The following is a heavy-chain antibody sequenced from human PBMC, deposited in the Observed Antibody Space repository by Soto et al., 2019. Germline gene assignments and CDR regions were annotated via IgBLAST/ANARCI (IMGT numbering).Heavy chain of an antibody. Sequence: EVQLVESGGGLVQPGRSLRLSCAASGFTFDDYAMHWVRQVPGKGLEWVSGINWNSGSIGYGDSVKGRFAISRDNAKNSLHLQMNSLCAADTAFYYCVKDESINWYSGHFRHWGQGTLVTFSS. CDR1: GFTFDDYA. D-gene: IGHD6-13*01. V-gene: IGHV3-9*01. CDR3: VKDESINWYSGHFRH. J-gene: IGHJ1*01. CDR2: INWNSGSI.